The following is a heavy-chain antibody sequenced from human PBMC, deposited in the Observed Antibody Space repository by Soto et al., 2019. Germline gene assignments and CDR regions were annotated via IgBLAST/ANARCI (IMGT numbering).Heavy chain of an antibody. CDR1: GCSISSGCYY. CDR3: ARDQALFRGNYYYYGMDV. Sequence: SETLSLTCTVSGCSISSGCYYWSWIRQHPGKGLEWIGYIYYSGSTYYNPSLKSRVTISVDTSKNQFSLKLSSVTAADTAVYYCARDQALFRGNYYYYGMDVWGQGTTVTVSS. V-gene: IGHV4-31*03. CDR2: IYYSGST. J-gene: IGHJ6*02. D-gene: IGHD3-16*01.